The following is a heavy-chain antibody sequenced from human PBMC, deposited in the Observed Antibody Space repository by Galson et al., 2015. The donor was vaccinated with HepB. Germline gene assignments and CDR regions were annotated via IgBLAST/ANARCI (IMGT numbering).Heavy chain of an antibody. CDR1: GFTFNLYW. D-gene: IGHD6-6*01. Sequence: SLRLSCAASGFTFNLYWMHWVRQAPGEGLVWVSRINYDGNITSYADSVKGRFTISRDNAKNTLDLQMNSLRAEDTAVYYCVREGYGGSCLDSWGQGTLVTVSS. V-gene: IGHV3-74*01. CDR2: INYDGNIT. CDR3: VREGYGGSCLDS. J-gene: IGHJ4*02.